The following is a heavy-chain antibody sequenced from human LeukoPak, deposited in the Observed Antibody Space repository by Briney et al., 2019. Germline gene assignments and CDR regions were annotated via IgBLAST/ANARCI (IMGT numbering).Heavy chain of an antibody. CDR3: ARDRNVVVVAARGWFDP. CDR2: INHSGST. Sequence: SETLSLTCAVYGGSFSGYYWSWLRQPPGKGLEWIGEINHSGSTNYNTSLKSRVNISVDTSKKQFSLKLSSVTAADTAVYYCARDRNVVVVAARGWFDPWGQGTLVTVSS. D-gene: IGHD2-15*01. J-gene: IGHJ5*02. CDR1: GGSFSGYY. V-gene: IGHV4-34*01.